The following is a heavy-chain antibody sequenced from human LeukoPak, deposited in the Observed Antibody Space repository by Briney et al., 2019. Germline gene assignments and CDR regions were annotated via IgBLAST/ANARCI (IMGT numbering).Heavy chain of an antibody. CDR3: ARGVRWLQLRYFDD. CDR1: DGSISGAY. D-gene: IGHD5-24*01. J-gene: IGHJ4*02. CDR2: ISFSGST. Sequence: SETLSLTCTVSDGSISGAYWNWIRQPPGKGLEGMGYISFSGSTNYNPSLKSRITISLDKSKNQFSLRLNSVTAADTAVYYCARGVRWLQLRYFDDWGQGTLVTVSS. V-gene: IGHV4-59*01.